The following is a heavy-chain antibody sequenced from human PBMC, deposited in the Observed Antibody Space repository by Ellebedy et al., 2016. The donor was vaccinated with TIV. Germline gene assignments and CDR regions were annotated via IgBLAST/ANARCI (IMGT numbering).Heavy chain of an antibody. D-gene: IGHD3-10*01. CDR3: ASADEGDPLDY. Sequence: AASVKVSCKASGYSFGSYYLHWVRQAPGQGLEWMGIIDPRGGRIDYAQKFKDRVIMSRDKSTNTVYMELSSLRSEDTAIYYCASADEGDPLDYWGQGTQVTVFS. J-gene: IGHJ4*02. V-gene: IGHV1-46*01. CDR2: IDPRGGRI. CDR1: GYSFGSYY.